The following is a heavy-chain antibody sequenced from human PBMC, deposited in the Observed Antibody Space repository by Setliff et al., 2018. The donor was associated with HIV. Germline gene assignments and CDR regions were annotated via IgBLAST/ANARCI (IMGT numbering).Heavy chain of an antibody. J-gene: IGHJ6*04. CDR1: GYTFTSYS. V-gene: IGHV1-8*02. D-gene: IGHD3-10*01. CDR2: MNPNTGVA. Sequence: ASVKVSCKASGYTFTSYSMHWVRQAPGQRLEWMGWMNPNTGVAGYALKFHGRVTMTRDTSISTVYMELSSLTSEDTAVYWCASGKGVGGVIITGGLDVWGKGTTVTVSS. CDR3: ASGKGVGGVIITGGLDV.